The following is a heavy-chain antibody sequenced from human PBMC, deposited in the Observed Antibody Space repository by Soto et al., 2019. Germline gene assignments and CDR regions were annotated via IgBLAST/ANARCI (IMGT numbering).Heavy chain of an antibody. V-gene: IGHV4-34*01. CDR1: GGSFSGYY. D-gene: IGHD6-19*01. Sequence: QVQLQQWGAGLLKTSETLSLTCAVYGGSFSGYYWSWIRQPPGKGLEWLGEINHSGSTNYNPSLKSRVTISVDTSKNQFSLKLSSVTAADTAVYYCARVGYSSGWYGGAFFDYWGQGTLVTVSS. CDR2: INHSGST. J-gene: IGHJ4*02. CDR3: ARVGYSSGWYGGAFFDY.